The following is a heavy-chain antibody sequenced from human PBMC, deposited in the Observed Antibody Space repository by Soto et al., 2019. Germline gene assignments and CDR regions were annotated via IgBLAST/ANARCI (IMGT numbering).Heavy chain of an antibody. CDR3: ARGPMVRGDMIDY. J-gene: IGHJ4*02. CDR1: GGTFSSYT. D-gene: IGHD3-10*01. V-gene: IGHV1-69*02. CDR2: IIPILGIA. Sequence: VQLVQSGAEVKKPGSSVKVSCKASGGTFSSYTISWVRQAPGQGLEWMGRIIPILGIANYAQKFQGRVTITADKSTSTDYMELSSLRSEDTAVYYCARGPMVRGDMIDYWGQGTLVTVSS.